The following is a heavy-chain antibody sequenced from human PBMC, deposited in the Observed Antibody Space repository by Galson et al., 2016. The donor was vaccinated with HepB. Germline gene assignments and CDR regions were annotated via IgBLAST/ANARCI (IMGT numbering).Heavy chain of an antibody. J-gene: IGHJ4*02. Sequence: PALVKPTQTLTLTCTFSGFSLNTSGVGVGWIRQPPGKALEWLALIYWDDDERYSPSLKSRLTITKDTSKNQVALTLINMDPVDTATYYCVHSPPLLTRVRGVTVCSAPKFDDWGQGTLVTVSS. CDR2: IYWDDDE. D-gene: IGHD3-10*01. V-gene: IGHV2-5*02. CDR1: GFSLNTSGVG. CDR3: VHSPPLLTRVRGVTVCSAPKFDD.